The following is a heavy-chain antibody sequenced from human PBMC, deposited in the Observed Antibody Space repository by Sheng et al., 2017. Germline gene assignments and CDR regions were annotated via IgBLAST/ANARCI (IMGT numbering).Heavy chain of an antibody. CDR3: ARENRARYSGSYFDY. Sequence: EVQLVESGGGLVQPGGSLRLSCAASGFTVSSNYMSWVRQAPGKGLEWVSVIYSGGSTYYADSVKGRFTISRDNSKNTLYLQMNSLRAEDTAVYYCARENRARYSGSYFDYWGQGTLVTVSS. CDR2: IYSGGST. J-gene: IGHJ4*02. V-gene: IGHV3-66*02. CDR1: GFTVSSNY. D-gene: IGHD1-26*01.